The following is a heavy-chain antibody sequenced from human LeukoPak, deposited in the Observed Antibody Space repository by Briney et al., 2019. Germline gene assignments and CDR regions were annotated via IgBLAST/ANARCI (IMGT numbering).Heavy chain of an antibody. V-gene: IGHV4-59*01. CDR1: GGSISPYY. Sequence: SETLSLTCTVSGGSISPYYWSWIRQPPGKGLEWIGYIYYSGSTDCNPSLRSRVTISVDTSKNQFYLRLSSVTAADTAVYYCARDGYYYAVDVWGQGTTVTVSS. J-gene: IGHJ6*02. CDR2: IYYSGST. CDR3: ARDGYYYAVDV.